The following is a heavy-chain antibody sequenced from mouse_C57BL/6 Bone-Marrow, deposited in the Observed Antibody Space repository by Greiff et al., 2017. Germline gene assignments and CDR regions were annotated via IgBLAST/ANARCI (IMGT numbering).Heavy chain of an antibody. J-gene: IGHJ1*03. CDR1: GYTFTDYE. CDR2: IDPETGGT. CDR3: TRGNYYGSSYWYFDV. D-gene: IGHD1-1*01. V-gene: IGHV1-15*01. Sequence: VQLQQSGAELVRPGASVTLSCKASGYTFTDYEMHWVKQTPVHGLEWIGAIDPETGGTAYNQKFKGKAILTADKSSSTAYLELRSLTSEDSAVYYWTRGNYYGSSYWYFDVWGTGTTVTVSS.